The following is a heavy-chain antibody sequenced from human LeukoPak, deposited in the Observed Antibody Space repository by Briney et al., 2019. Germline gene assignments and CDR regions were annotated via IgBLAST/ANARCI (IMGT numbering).Heavy chain of an antibody. CDR2: ISSNGGST. CDR1: GFTFSSYE. Sequence: PGGSLRLSCAASGFTFSSYEMNWVRQAPGKGLEYVSAISSNGGSTYYADSVKGRFTISRDNSKNTLYLQMSSLRAEDTAVYYCVKNPAATVDYYYYGMDVWGKGTTVTVSS. CDR3: VKNPAATVDYYYYGMDV. D-gene: IGHD2-2*01. J-gene: IGHJ6*04. V-gene: IGHV3-64D*06.